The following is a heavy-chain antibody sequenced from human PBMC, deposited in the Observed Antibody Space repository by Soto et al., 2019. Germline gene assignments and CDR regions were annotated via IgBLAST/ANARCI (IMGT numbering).Heavy chain of an antibody. D-gene: IGHD4-17*01. V-gene: IGHV3-48*01. CDR3: ARGYGDVDY. CDR2: ISSRSSTI. CDR1: GFTFSSYS. J-gene: IGHJ4*02. Sequence: EVQLVESGGGLVQPGGSLRVSCAASGFTFSSYSMNWVRQAPGKGLEWVSYISSRSSTIYYADSVKGRFTISRDNAKNSLYLQMNSLRAEDTAVYYCARGYGDVDYWGQGTLVTVSS.